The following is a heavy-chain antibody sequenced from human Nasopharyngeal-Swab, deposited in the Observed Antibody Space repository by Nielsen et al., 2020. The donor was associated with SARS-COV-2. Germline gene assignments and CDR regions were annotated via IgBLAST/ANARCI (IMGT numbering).Heavy chain of an antibody. CDR2: IWYDGSNK. V-gene: IGHV3-33*01. CDR3: ARDGLRYSSGWHRVDV. Sequence: GESLELSRASSGFTFSSYGRHWVRQAPGRGLEWVAVIWYDGSNKYYADSVKGRFTISRDNSKNTLYLQMNSLRAEDTAVYYCARDGLRYSSGWHRVDVWGQGTTVTVSS. CDR1: GFTFSSYG. D-gene: IGHD6-19*01. J-gene: IGHJ6*02.